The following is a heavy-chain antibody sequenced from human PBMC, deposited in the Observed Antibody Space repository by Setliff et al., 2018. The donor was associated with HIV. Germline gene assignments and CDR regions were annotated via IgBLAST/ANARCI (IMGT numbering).Heavy chain of an antibody. CDR1: GGSISSGCYY. V-gene: IGHV4-31*02. CDR2: IYYSGGT. D-gene: IGHD1-26*01. J-gene: IGHJ6*03. Sequence: PSETLSLTCTVSGGSISSGCYYWSCIRQHPGKGLEWIGYIYYSGGTYYNPSLKSRVTISVDTSKNQFSLKLSSVTAADTAVYYCARIVRWELVATSTFFYYYMDVWGKGTTVTVSS. CDR3: ARIVRWELVATSTFFYYYMDV.